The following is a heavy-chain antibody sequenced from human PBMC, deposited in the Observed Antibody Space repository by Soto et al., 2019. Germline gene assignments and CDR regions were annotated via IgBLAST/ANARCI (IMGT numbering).Heavy chain of an antibody. V-gene: IGHV4-59*01. J-gene: IGHJ4*01. CDR2: IHYSGSA. D-gene: IGHD3-22*01. CDR3: ARVGDRSSYFFYSDY. CDR1: GGSISGYY. Sequence: PSGTLSLTCTVSGGSISGYYWTWIRQPPGKGLEWIGYIHYSGSANYNPSLKSRVTISVDTSKNQFSLKMSSVTAADTAVYYCARVGDRSSYFFYSDYWGQGTLDTVSS.